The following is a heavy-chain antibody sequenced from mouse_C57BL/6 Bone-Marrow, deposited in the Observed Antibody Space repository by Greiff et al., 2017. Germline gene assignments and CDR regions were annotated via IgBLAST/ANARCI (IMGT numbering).Heavy chain of an antibody. J-gene: IGHJ1*03. V-gene: IGHV14-4*01. CDR2: IDPDNGDT. Sequence: VQLQQPGAELVRPGASVKLSCTASGYTFNDDYMHWVKQRPGQGLEWIGWIDPDNGDTDYNSKFQGKATMTVDTSSSTAYLQLSSLTSEDAAVXYCSCGNYGYFDVWGTGTSVTVSS. CDR3: SCGNYGYFDV. CDR1: GYTFNDDY. D-gene: IGHD1-1*02.